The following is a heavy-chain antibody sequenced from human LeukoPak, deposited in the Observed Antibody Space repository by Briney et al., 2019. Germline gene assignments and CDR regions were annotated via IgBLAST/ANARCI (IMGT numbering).Heavy chain of an antibody. J-gene: IGHJ4*02. Sequence: SETLSLTCTVSGGRINNHYWTWIRQPPGKGLEWLGYIYYSGTTNYNPSLRSRVTISIDTSKNQFSLKMSSVTAADTAVYYCARDREIVATTPLDYWGQGTLVTVSS. D-gene: IGHD5-12*01. V-gene: IGHV4-59*11. CDR1: GGRINNHY. CDR3: ARDREIVATTPLDY. CDR2: IYYSGTT.